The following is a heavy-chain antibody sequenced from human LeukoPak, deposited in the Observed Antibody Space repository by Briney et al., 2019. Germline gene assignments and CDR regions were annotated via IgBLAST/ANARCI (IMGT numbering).Heavy chain of an antibody. J-gene: IGHJ4*02. D-gene: IGHD5-18*01. CDR1: GFTFDDYA. Sequence: LTGRSLRLSCAASGFTFDDYAMHWVRQAPGKGLEWVSGISWNSGSIGYADSVKGRFTISRDNAKNSLYLQMHSLRAEDTAFYYCAKDINRYSYGYGNFDYWGQGTLVTVSS. CDR3: AKDINRYSYGYGNFDY. CDR2: ISWNSGSI. V-gene: IGHV3-9*01.